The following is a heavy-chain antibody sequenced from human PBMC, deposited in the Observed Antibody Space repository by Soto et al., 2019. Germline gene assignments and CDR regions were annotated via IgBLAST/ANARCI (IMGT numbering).Heavy chain of an antibody. CDR3: ARATVTHMDV. V-gene: IGHV1-46*03. CDR2: INPSGGST. CDR1: GYTFTSSY. D-gene: IGHD4-17*01. J-gene: IGHJ6*02. Sequence: EASVKVSCKASGYTFTSSYMHWVRQAPGQGLEWMGIINPSGGSTSYAQKFQGRVTMTRDTSTSTVYMELNSLKSEDTAVYYCARATVTHMDVWGQGTTVTSP.